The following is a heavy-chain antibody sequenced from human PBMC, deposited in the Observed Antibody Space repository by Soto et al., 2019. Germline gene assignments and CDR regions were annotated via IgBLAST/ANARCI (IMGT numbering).Heavy chain of an antibody. V-gene: IGHV1-69*06. CDR3: RTMNYYCMDV. CDR1: GGTFSSYA. CDR2: IIPIFGTA. J-gene: IGHJ6*02. Sequence: SVKVSCKASGGTFSSYAISWVRQAPGQGLEWMGGIIPIFGTANYAQKFQGRVTITADKSTSTAYMELSSLRSEDTAVYYCRTMNYYCMDVWGQGTTVTVSS.